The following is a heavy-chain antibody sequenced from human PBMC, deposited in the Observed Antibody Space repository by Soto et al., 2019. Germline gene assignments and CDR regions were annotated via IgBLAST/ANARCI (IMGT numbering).Heavy chain of an antibody. Sequence: QGQLVQSGPEVKKPGASVKVSCKASGYIFHNYGITWVRQAPGQGLEWMGWIIAYNGNTKYAQKLQDRVTMTTDIPTTTAYMDLTSLRSDDTAVYYCARGGWQYQLLSYWLDPWGQGTLVTVSS. CDR3: ARGGWQYQLLSYWLDP. CDR1: GYIFHNYG. J-gene: IGHJ5*02. D-gene: IGHD2-2*01. CDR2: IIAYNGNT. V-gene: IGHV1-18*01.